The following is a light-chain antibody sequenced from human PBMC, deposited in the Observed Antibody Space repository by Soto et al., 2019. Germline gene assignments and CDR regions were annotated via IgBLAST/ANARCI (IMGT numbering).Light chain of an antibody. V-gene: IGKV1-9*01. CDR2: AAS. CDR3: QQLNSYPLT. CDR1: EGISSY. J-gene: IGKJ4*02. Sequence: DIQLTQSPSFLSASVGDRVTITCRASEGISSYLAWYQQKPGQAPKLLIYAASTLHSGVPSRFSGSGSGTEFTLTISRLQPEDFATYYCQQLNSYPLTFGGGTKVEIK.